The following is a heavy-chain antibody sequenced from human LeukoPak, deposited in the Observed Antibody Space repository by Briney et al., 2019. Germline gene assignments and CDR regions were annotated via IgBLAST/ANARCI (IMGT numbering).Heavy chain of an antibody. V-gene: IGHV4-39*01. CDR2: IYYSGST. CDR3: AMSRGFSTIDY. Sequence: SETLSLTCTVSGGSISSSSYYWGWIRQPPGKGLEWIGSIYYSGSTYYNPSLKSRVTISVDTSKNQFSLKLSSVTAADTAVYYCAMSRGFSTIDYWGQGTLVTVSS. D-gene: IGHD2/OR15-2a*01. J-gene: IGHJ4*02. CDR1: GGSISSSSYY.